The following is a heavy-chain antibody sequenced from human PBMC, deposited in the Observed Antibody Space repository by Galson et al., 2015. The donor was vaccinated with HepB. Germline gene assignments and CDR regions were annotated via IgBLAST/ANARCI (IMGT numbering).Heavy chain of an antibody. CDR1: GFTFDDYT. D-gene: IGHD3-10*01. CDR2: ISWDGGST. J-gene: IGHJ4*02. Sequence: SLRLSCAASGFTFDDYTMHWVRQAPGKGLEWVSLISWDGGSTYYADSVKGRFTISRDNSKNSLYLQMNSLRTEDTALYYCAKGGYYYGSGSYSYFDYWGQGTLVTVSS. V-gene: IGHV3-43*01. CDR3: AKGGYYYGSGSYSYFDY.